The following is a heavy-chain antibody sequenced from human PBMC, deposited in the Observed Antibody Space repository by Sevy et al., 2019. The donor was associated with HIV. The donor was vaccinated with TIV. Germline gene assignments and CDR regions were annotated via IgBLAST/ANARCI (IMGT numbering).Heavy chain of an antibody. CDR1: GFTFSSYS. V-gene: IGHV3-48*01. Sequence: GGSLRLSCAASGFTFSSYSMNWVRQAPGKGLEWVSYISSSSSTIYYADSVKGRFTISRDNAKNSLYLQMNSLRAEDTAVYYCARDGGVYCSSTSCYPLDAFDIWGQGTMVTVS. D-gene: IGHD2-2*01. J-gene: IGHJ3*02. CDR3: ARDGGVYCSSTSCYPLDAFDI. CDR2: ISSSSSTI.